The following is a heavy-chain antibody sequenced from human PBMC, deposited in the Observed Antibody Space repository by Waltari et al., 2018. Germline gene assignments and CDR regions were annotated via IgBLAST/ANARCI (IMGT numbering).Heavy chain of an antibody. V-gene: IGHV3-30*18. Sequence: QVQLVESGGGVVQPGRSLRLSCAASGFTFSSYGMHWVRQAPGKGREWVTIISYDGSNKYYADSVEGRFTISRDNSKNTLYLQMNSLRAEDTAVYYCAKDGWYSSGWFDYWGQGTRVTVSS. D-gene: IGHD6-19*01. CDR2: ISYDGSNK. J-gene: IGHJ5*01. CDR3: AKDGWYSSGWFDY. CDR1: GFTFSSYG.